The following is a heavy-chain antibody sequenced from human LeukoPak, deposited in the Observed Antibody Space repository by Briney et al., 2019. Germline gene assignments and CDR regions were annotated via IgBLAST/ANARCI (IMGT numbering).Heavy chain of an antibody. CDR1: GFTFSSYS. J-gene: IGHJ3*02. V-gene: IGHV3-21*01. Sequence: PGGSLRLSCAASGFTFSSYSVNWVRQAPGKGLEWVSSISERSSYIYYADSMKGRFTISRDNAKNSLYLQVNSLRAEDTAVYYCARSTRRQNDAFDIWGQGTVVTVSS. CDR3: ARSTRRQNDAFDI. CDR2: ISERSSYI.